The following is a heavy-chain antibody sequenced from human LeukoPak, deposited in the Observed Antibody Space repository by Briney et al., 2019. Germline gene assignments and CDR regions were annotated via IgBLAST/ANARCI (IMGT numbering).Heavy chain of an antibody. CDR3: ARGSYFYGSGSFMGSDY. J-gene: IGHJ4*02. Sequence: ASVKVSCKASGYTFTSYYMHWVRQAPGQGLERMGIINPSGGSTSYAQKFQGRVTITRDTSATTAYMELSSLRSEDTAVYYCARGSYFYGSGSFMGSDYWGQGTLVTVSS. CDR2: INPSGGST. D-gene: IGHD3-10*01. V-gene: IGHV1-46*01. CDR1: GYTFTSYY.